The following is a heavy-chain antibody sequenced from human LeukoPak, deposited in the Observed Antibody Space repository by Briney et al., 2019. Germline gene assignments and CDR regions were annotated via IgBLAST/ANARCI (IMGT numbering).Heavy chain of an antibody. J-gene: IGHJ4*02. Sequence: PGGSLRLSCAASGFTFSSYAMSWVRQAPGKGLEWVSAISGSGGSTYYADSAKGRFTISRDNSKSTLYLQMNSLRVEDTAVYYCARDLRGGDFWSGYLDYWGQGTLVTVSS. D-gene: IGHD3-3*01. CDR2: ISGSGGST. CDR1: GFTFSSYA. CDR3: ARDLRGGDFWSGYLDY. V-gene: IGHV3-23*01.